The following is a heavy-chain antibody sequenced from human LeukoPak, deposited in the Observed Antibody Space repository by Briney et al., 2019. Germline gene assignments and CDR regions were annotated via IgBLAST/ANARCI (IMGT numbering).Heavy chain of an antibody. Sequence: GGSLRLSYAASGFTFSDYYMSWIRQAPGKGLEWDSYISSSGSTIYYADSVKGRFTISRDNAKNSLYLQMNSLRAEDTAVYYCAKVGRGDGYNQYYFDYWGQGTLVTVS. CDR2: ISSSGSTI. CDR1: GFTFSDYY. D-gene: IGHD5-24*01. CDR3: AKVGRGDGYNQYYFDY. J-gene: IGHJ4*02. V-gene: IGHV3-11*04.